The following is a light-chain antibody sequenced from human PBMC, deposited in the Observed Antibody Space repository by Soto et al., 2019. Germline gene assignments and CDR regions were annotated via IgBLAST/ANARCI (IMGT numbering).Light chain of an antibody. CDR1: TSDIGAYNY. CDR2: EVS. Sequence: QSVLAQPASVSGSPGQSITISCSGTTSDIGAYNYVSWFQQHPGKAPKLIIYEVSSRPSGVSNRFSGSKSGNTASLTISGLQAEDEADYYCSSYVGASIYVFGTGTKVTVL. J-gene: IGLJ1*01. V-gene: IGLV2-14*01. CDR3: SSYVGASIYV.